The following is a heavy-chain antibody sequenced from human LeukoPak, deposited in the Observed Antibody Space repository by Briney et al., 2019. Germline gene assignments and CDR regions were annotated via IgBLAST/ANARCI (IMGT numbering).Heavy chain of an antibody. Sequence: PSETLSLTCAVSGGSISSGGYYWSWIRQPPGKGLEWIGYIYHSGSTYSNPSLKSRVTISVDRSKNQFSLKLSSATAADTAVYYCARRTTSDTSDYYFMDVWGKGTTVTVSS. D-gene: IGHD1-26*01. CDR3: ARRTTSDTSDYYFMDV. CDR1: GGSISSGGYY. J-gene: IGHJ6*03. V-gene: IGHV4-30-2*01. CDR2: IYHSGST.